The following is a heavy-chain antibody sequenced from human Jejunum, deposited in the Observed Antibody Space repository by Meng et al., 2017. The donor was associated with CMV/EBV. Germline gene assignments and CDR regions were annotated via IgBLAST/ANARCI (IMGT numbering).Heavy chain of an antibody. J-gene: IGHJ6*02. CDR3: VRDNTPPLYGMDV. V-gene: IGHV4-61*01. Sequence: GGSVGSGNNYWGWIRQPPGKGLGWIGCIYYSGSTNYNPSLVSRVTISVDTSKNQFSLKLNSVTAADTAVYYCVRDNTPPLYGMDVWGQGTTVTVSS. CDR2: IYYSGST. CDR1: GGSVGSGNNY.